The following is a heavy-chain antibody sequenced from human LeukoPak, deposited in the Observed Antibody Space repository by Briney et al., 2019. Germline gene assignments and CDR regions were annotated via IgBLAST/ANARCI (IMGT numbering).Heavy chain of an antibody. CDR2: IYYRGST. CDR1: GGSISGYY. Sequence: SETLSLTCTVSGGSISGYYWSWIRQPPGKGLEWIGYIYYRGSTNYNPSLKSRVTISVGTSKNQFSLKLSSVTAADTAVYYCARVSSRPGAYGDHFDYWGQGTLVTVSS. J-gene: IGHJ4*02. V-gene: IGHV4-59*01. D-gene: IGHD4-17*01. CDR3: ARVSSRPGAYGDHFDY.